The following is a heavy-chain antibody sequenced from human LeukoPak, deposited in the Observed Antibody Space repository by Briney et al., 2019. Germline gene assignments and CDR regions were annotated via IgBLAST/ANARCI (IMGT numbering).Heavy chain of an antibody. Sequence: GASVKVSCKASGYTFSSYGISWVRQAPGQGLEWMGWISPYNGNTNYGQKFQGRVTTTTDTSTNTVYMELRNLRPDDTAVYYCARDERRFRLLVSYFDYWGQGILVTVSS. V-gene: IGHV1-18*01. J-gene: IGHJ4*02. D-gene: IGHD2-21*01. CDR1: GYTFSSYG. CDR2: ISPYNGNT. CDR3: ARDERRFRLLVSYFDY.